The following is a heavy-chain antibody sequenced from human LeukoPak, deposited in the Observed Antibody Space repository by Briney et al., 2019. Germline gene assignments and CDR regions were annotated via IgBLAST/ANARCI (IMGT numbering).Heavy chain of an antibody. CDR2: IWYDGSNK. J-gene: IGHJ4*02. CDR3: ARDMFWFGELSFDY. V-gene: IGHV3-33*01. Sequence: PGGSLRLSCAASGFTFSSYGMHWVRQAPGKGLEWVAVIWYDGSNKYYADSVKGRLTISRDNSKNTLYLQMNSLRAEDTAVYYCARDMFWFGELSFDYWGQGTLVTVSS. CDR1: GFTFSSYG. D-gene: IGHD3-10*01.